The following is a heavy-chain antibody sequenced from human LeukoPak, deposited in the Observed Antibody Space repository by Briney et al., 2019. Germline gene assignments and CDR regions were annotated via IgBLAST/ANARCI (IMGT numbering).Heavy chain of an antibody. Sequence: GSLRLSCAASGFTFSSYAMSWVRQAPGKGLEWVSAISGSGGSTYYADSVKGRFTISRGNSKNTLYLQMNSLRAEDTAVYYCAKEGAFVVVPAASRGRYYYGMDVWGQGTTVTVSS. V-gene: IGHV3-23*01. CDR1: GFTFSSYA. CDR2: ISGSGGST. CDR3: AKEGAFVVVPAASRGRYYYGMDV. J-gene: IGHJ6*02. D-gene: IGHD2-2*01.